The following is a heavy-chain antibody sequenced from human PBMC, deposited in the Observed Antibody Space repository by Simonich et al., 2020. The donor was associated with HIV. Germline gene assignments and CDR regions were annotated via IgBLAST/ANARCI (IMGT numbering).Heavy chain of an antibody. D-gene: IGHD6-13*01. CDR2: INHRGST. CDR1: GGSFSGYY. V-gene: IGHV4-34*01. Sequence: QVQLQQWGAGLLKTSETLSLTCDVYGGSFSGYYWSWIRQPPGKRMEWIGEINHRGSTNYNPSLKSRVTISVDTSKNQFSLKLSSVTAADTAVYYCARLTAGGLGEYFQHWGQGTLVTVSS. CDR3: ARLTAGGLGEYFQH. J-gene: IGHJ1*01.